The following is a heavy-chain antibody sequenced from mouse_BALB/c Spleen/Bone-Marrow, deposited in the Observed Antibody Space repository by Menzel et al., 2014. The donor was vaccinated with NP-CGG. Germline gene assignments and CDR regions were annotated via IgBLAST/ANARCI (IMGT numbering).Heavy chain of an antibody. CDR2: INPGSGGT. D-gene: IGHD1-1*01. CDR3: ARGITTGYFDY. J-gene: IGHJ2*01. Sequence: QVQLQQSGAELVRPGTSVKVSCKASGYAFTNYLMEWVKQRPGQGLEWIGVINPGSGGTNYNEKFKGKATLTADKSSSTAYMQLSSLTSDDSAVYFCARGITTGYFDYWGQGTTLTVSS. CDR1: GYAFTNYL. V-gene: IGHV1-54*01.